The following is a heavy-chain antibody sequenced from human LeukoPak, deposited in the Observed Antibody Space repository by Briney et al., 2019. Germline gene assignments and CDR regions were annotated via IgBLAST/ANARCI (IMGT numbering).Heavy chain of an antibody. CDR3: ARADCSGGSCYYGHAFDI. Sequence: SETLSLTCAVSGGSISSGGYSWSWIRQPPGKGLEWIRYIYHSGSTYYNPSLKSRVTISVDRSKNQFSLKLSSVTAAATAVYYCARADCSGGSCYYGHAFDIWGQGTMVTVSS. V-gene: IGHV4-30-2*01. CDR1: GGSISSGGYS. CDR2: IYHSGST. J-gene: IGHJ3*02. D-gene: IGHD2-15*01.